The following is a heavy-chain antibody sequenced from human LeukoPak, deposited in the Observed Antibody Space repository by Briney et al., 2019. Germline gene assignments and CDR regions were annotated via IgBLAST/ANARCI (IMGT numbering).Heavy chain of an antibody. V-gene: IGHV1-2*02. CDR2: INPSGGVT. CDR3: ARRYCSGISCYPDY. CDR1: GYTFTGYY. J-gene: IGHJ4*02. D-gene: IGHD2-15*01. Sequence: ASVRVSCKASGYTFTGYYIHWVRQAPGQGLEWMGWINPSGGVTKYAQKFQGRVTMTRDTSISTAYMELSRLTSDDTAVYFCARRYCSGISCYPDYWGQGTLVTVSS.